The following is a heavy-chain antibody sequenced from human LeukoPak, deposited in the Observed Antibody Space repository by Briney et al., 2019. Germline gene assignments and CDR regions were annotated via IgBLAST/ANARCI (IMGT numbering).Heavy chain of an antibody. D-gene: IGHD2/OR15-2a*01. CDR3: AREVVIVPDYYYYGLDV. V-gene: IGHV3-23*01. J-gene: IGHJ6*02. CDR2: ISNSGGST. Sequence: GGSLRLSCAASGFTFSSYVMSWVRQAPGKGLEWVSSISNSGGSTYYADSVKGRFTISRDNSKNTLYLQMNSLRAEDTAVYYCAREVVIVPDYYYYGLDVWGQGTTVTVSS. CDR1: GFTFSSYV.